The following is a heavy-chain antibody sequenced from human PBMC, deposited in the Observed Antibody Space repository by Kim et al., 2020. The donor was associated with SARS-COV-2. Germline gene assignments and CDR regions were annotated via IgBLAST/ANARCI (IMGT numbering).Heavy chain of an antibody. J-gene: IGHJ4*02. CDR2: ITGGATNT. D-gene: IGHD3-10*01. V-gene: IGHV3-23*01. CDR1: GLRFSSYA. CDR3: AKGLTDGPGCDFDY. Sequence: GGSLRLSCAASGLRFSSYAMHWVRQAPGRGLEWLSGITGGATNTYYADSVKGRVTISRDNFGNTLSLQIDSLRAEDTAVYYCAKGLTDGPGCDFDYWGQGVLVAVSS.